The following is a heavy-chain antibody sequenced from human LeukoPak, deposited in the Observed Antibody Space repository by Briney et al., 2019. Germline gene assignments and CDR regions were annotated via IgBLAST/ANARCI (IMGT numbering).Heavy chain of an antibody. J-gene: IGHJ5*02. CDR1: GFTFSSYA. Sequence: GGSLRLSCAASGFTFSSYAMSWVRQAPGKGLEWVSAISGSGGSTYYADSVKGRFTISRDNSKNTLYLQMNSLRAEDTAVYYCAKDQYGDYVEDWFDPWGQGTLVTVSS. CDR3: AKDQYGDYVEDWFDP. V-gene: IGHV3-23*01. CDR2: ISGSGGST. D-gene: IGHD4-17*01.